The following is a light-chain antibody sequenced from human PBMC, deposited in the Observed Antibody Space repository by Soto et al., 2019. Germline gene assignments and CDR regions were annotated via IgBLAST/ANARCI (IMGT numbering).Light chain of an antibody. CDR2: GAS. V-gene: IGKV1-12*01. CDR3: QQANSFPIT. Sequence: EIQMTQSPSSVSASVGDRVTITCRASQGISTWLAWYQQKAGKAPNLLIYGASNLHSGVPSRFSGSGSGTNFTLTCSSLQPEDFATYYCQQANSFPITFGRGTRLEIK. J-gene: IGKJ5*01. CDR1: QGISTW.